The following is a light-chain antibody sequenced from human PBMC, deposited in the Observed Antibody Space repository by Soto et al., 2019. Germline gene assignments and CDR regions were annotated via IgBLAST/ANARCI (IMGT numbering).Light chain of an antibody. J-gene: IGKJ1*01. V-gene: IGKV1-27*01. CDR3: QKYDSAPWT. CDR2: SAS. Sequence: IQMTQSPSSLSASVGDRVTITCRASQGIRTYLAWYQQKPGKVSKLLIFSASTLQSGVPPRFSGSGSGTDCTLTISSLQPEDVASYYCQKYDSAPWTFGQGTKVEIK. CDR1: QGIRTY.